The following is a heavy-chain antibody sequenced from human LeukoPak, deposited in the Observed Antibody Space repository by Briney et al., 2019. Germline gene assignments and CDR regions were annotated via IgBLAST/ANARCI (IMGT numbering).Heavy chain of an antibody. D-gene: IGHD4-23*01. CDR3: ARRDYGGSNDY. V-gene: IGHV1-69*04. CDR2: IIPIFGIA. J-gene: IGHJ4*02. CDR1: GGTFSSYA. Sequence: PVKVSCKASGGTFSSYAISWVRQAPGQGLEWMGRIIPIFGIANYAQKFQGRVTITADKSTSTAYMELSSLRSEDTAVYYCARRDYGGSNDYWGQGTLVTVSS.